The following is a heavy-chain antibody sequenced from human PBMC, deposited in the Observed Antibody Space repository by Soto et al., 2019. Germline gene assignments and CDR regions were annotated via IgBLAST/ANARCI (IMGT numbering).Heavy chain of an antibody. CDR3: AREDGVVGATSAFDY. D-gene: IGHD1-26*01. CDR1: GFTLTTYT. J-gene: IGHJ4*02. CDR2: INGRGNYK. Sequence: GGSLRLSCAASGFTLTTYTMNWVRQAPGMGLEWVSSINGRGNYKYYTDSVEGRFTISRDNAQNSLYPQMNSLRAEDTAVYYCAREDGVVGATSAFDYWGQGTLVTVSS. V-gene: IGHV3-21*01.